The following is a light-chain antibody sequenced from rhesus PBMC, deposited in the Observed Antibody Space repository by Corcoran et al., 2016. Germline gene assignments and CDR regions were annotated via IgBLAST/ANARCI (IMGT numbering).Light chain of an antibody. CDR3: PQYSSSPFT. CDR1: QGISSW. V-gene: IGKV1-22*01. Sequence: DIQMTQSPSSLSASVGDTVTITCRASQGISSWLAWYQQKPGKAPKLLLYKASSLQSGVPSRFSGLGSGTDFTLTIRSLQSADFATYYCPQYSSSPFTFGPVTKLDIK. CDR2: KAS. J-gene: IGKJ3*01.